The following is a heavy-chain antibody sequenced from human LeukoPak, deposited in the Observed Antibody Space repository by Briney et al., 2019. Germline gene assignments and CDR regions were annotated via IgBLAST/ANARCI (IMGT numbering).Heavy chain of an antibody. CDR2: ISAYNGNT. CDR1: GYTFTSYG. J-gene: IGHJ4*02. CDR3: ARDRSTTYYYGSGSYLAFDY. V-gene: IGHV1-18*01. Sequence: ASVKVSCKASGYTFTSYGISWVRQAPGQGLEWMGWISAYNGNTNYAQKFQGRVTITADESTSTAYMELSSLRSEDTAVYYCARDRSTTYYYGSGSYLAFDYWGQGTLVTVSS. D-gene: IGHD3-10*01.